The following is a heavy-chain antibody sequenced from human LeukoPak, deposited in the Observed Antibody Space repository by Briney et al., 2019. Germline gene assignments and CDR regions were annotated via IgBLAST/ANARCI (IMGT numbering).Heavy chain of an antibody. CDR2: INPNSGGT. J-gene: IGHJ4*02. CDR1: GYTFTGYY. CDR3: ARGQGSSWYLGGLNY. D-gene: IGHD6-13*01. V-gene: IGHV1-2*02. Sequence: ASVKVSCKASGYTFTGYYMHWARQAPGQGLEWMGWINPNSGGTNYAQKFQGRVTMTRDTSISTAYMELSRLRSDDTAVCYCARGQGSSWYLGGLNYWGQGTLVTVSS.